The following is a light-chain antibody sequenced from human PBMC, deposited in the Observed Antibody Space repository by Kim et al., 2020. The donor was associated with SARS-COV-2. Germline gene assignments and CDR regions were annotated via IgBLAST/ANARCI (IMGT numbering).Light chain of an antibody. CDR1: LSISIY. Sequence: DLQMTQSPSSLSASVGDRVTITCRASLSISIYLNWYQQRPGKAPKLLIYTASTLQTGVPSRFSGSGSGTDFTLTISSLQPEDFATYYCQQSYITPWTFGQGTKVEIK. V-gene: IGKV1-39*01. J-gene: IGKJ1*01. CDR2: TAS. CDR3: QQSYITPWT.